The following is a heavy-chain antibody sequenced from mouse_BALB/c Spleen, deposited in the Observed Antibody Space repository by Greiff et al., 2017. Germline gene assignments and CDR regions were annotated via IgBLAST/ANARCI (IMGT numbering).Heavy chain of an antibody. CDR3: GRGGIYYGNYYAMDY. J-gene: IGHJ4*01. D-gene: IGHD2-1*01. V-gene: IGHV1-37*01. CDR2: INPYNGDT. Sequence: EVKLMESGPELVKPGASVKISCKASGYSFTGYFMNWVKQSHGKSLEWIGRINPYNGDTFYNQKFKGKATLTVDKSSSTAHMELLSLTSEDSAVYYCGRGGIYYGNYYAMDYWGQGTSVTVSS. CDR1: GYSFTGYF.